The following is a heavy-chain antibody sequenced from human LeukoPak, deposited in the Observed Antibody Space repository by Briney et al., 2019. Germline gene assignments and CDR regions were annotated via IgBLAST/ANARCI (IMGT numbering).Heavy chain of an antibody. V-gene: IGHV4-38-2*01. CDR2: IYHGGST. J-gene: IGHJ5*02. CDR3: ARVIYCSGGSCYDGAWFDP. D-gene: IGHD2-15*01. Sequence: SETLSLTCGVSGYSISSGYYWGWIRQPPGKGLEWIGSIYHGGSTYYNPSLKSRVTISVDTSKNQLSLKLSSLTAADTAVYYCARVIYCSGGSCYDGAWFDPWGQGTLVTASS. CDR1: GYSISSGYY.